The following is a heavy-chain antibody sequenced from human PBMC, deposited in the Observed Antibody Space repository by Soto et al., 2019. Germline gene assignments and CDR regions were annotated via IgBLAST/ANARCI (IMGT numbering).Heavy chain of an antibody. D-gene: IGHD4-17*01. CDR1: GGSISSSNW. CDR2: IYDRGST. J-gene: IGHJ5*02. Sequence: QVQLQESGPGLVKPSGTLSLTCAVSGGSISSSNWWSWVRQPPGKGLEWIGEIYDRGSTNYNPSLKRRVTISVDKSKNQFSLKLSSVNAAETAVYYCARVCTTVTNWFDPWGQGTLVTVSS. V-gene: IGHV4-4*02. CDR3: ARVCTTVTNWFDP.